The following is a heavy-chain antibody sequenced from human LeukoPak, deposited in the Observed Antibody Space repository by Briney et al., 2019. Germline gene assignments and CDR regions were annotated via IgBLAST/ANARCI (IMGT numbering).Heavy chain of an antibody. V-gene: IGHV4-59*12. CDR2: IYYSGST. CDR1: GGSISSYY. Sequence: SETLSLTCTVSGGSISSYYWSWIRQPPGKGLEWIGSIYYSGSTYYNPSLKSRVTISVDTSKNQFSLKLSSVTAADTAVYYCARLDYGGNSVDYWGQGTLVTVSS. J-gene: IGHJ4*02. CDR3: ARLDYGGNSVDY. D-gene: IGHD4-23*01.